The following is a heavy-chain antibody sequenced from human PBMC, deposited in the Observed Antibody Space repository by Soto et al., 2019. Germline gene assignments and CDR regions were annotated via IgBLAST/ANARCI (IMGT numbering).Heavy chain of an antibody. CDR2: IDPSDSYT. CDR1: GYRFTSYW. CDR3: AAYDFWSGYSMEGYNWFDP. Sequence: GESLKISCKGSGYRFTSYWISWVRQMPGKGLEWMGRIDPSDSYTNYSPSFQGHVTISADKSISTAYLQWSSLKASDTAMYYCAAYDFWSGYSMEGYNWFDPWGQGTLVTVSS. J-gene: IGHJ5*02. D-gene: IGHD3-3*01. V-gene: IGHV5-10-1*01.